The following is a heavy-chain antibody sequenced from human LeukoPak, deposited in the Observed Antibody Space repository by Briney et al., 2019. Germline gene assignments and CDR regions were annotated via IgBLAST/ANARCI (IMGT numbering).Heavy chain of an antibody. CDR2: IYYSGST. Sequence: PSETLSLTCTVSGGSISSYYWSWIRQPPGKGLEWIGYIYYSGSTNYNPSLKSRVTISVDTSKNQFSLKLSSVTAADTAVYYCARLPRGLYFDYWGQGTLVTVSS. CDR3: ARLPRGLYFDY. CDR1: GGSISSYY. J-gene: IGHJ4*02. V-gene: IGHV4-59*01.